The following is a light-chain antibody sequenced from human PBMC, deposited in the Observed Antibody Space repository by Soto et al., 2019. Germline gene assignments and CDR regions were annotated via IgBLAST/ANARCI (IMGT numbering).Light chain of an antibody. J-gene: IGKJ3*01. CDR3: QQSYETPYT. CDR2: AAS. CDR1: QSIGNS. V-gene: IGKV1-39*01. Sequence: DIQMTQSPSSLSASVGDRVTITCRARQSIGNSLNWYQQKPGKATKFMIFAASSLQSGGPSRFSGGGCGTDFTLTISSLQPEDFATDNCQQSYETPYTFGPGTKVDI.